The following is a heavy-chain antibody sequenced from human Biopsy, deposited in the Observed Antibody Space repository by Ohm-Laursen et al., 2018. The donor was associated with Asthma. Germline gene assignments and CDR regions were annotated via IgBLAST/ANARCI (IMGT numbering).Heavy chain of an antibody. CDR3: ARGYSGADRIVYYYYGMEV. Sequence: SSVKVSCKASGDSLGSFINYAISWVRQAPRQGLEWMGGLIPVLGTADYAPMIEGRVTITADDTTSTAYLELTSLRFEDTAVYYCARGYSGADRIVYYYYGMEVWGQGTTVTVSS. CDR1: GDSLGSFINYA. D-gene: IGHD5-12*01. J-gene: IGHJ6*02. V-gene: IGHV1-69*01. CDR2: LIPVLGTA.